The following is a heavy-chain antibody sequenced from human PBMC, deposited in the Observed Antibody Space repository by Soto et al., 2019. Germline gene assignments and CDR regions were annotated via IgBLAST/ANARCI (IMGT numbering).Heavy chain of an antibody. V-gene: IGHV1-69*13. D-gene: IGHD2-15*01. J-gene: IGHJ3*02. CDR3: ARDPRGWFRDFDI. CDR2: IIPIFGTA. Sequence: SVKVSCKASGGTFSSYAISWVRQAPGQGLEWMGGIIPIFGTANYAQKFQGRVTITADESTSTAYMELSSLRSEDTAVYYCARDPRGWFRDFDIWGQGTMVTVSS. CDR1: GGTFSSYA.